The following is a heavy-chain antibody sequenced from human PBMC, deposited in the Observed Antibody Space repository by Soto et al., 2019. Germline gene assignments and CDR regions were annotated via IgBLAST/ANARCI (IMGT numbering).Heavy chain of an antibody. CDR3: ARWGGRVRQLGDCSGGSCYFDY. Sequence: EVQLVESGGGLVQPGGSLRLSCAASGFTFSSYWMSWVRQAPGKGLEWVANIKQDGSEKYYVDSVKGRFTISRDNAKNSLYLKMNSLRAEDTAVYYCARWGGRVRQLGDCSGGSCYFDYWGQGTLVTVSS. D-gene: IGHD2-15*01. CDR1: GFTFSSYW. CDR2: IKQDGSEK. J-gene: IGHJ4*02. V-gene: IGHV3-7*01.